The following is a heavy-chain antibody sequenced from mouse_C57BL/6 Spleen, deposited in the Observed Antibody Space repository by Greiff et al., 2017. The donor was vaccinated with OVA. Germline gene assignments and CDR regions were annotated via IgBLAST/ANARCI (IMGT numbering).Heavy chain of an antibody. D-gene: IGHD3-2*02. CDR1: GFTFSDYG. Sequence: EVKLVESGGGLVKPGGSLKLSCAASGFTFSDYGMHWVRQAPEKGLEWVAYISSGSSTIYYADTVKGRFTISRDNAKNTLFLQMTSLRSEDTAMYYGARRGALRPHHAMDYWGQGTSVTVSS. CDR2: ISSGSSTI. V-gene: IGHV5-17*01. CDR3: ARRGALRPHHAMDY. J-gene: IGHJ4*01.